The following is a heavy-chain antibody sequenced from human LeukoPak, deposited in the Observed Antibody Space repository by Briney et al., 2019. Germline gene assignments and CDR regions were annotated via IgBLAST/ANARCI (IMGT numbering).Heavy chain of an antibody. D-gene: IGHD2-2*01. CDR1: GFTVSSNY. J-gene: IGHJ4*02. CDR2: IYAGGST. V-gene: IGHV3-66*01. CDR3: ARAVVGTSCYGY. Sequence: PGGSLRLSCAASGFTVSSNYTSWVRQAPGKGLEWVSVIYAGGSTHYADSVKGRFTISRDNSKNTLYLQMNSLTAEDTAVYYCARAVVGTSCYGYWGQGTWSPSPQ.